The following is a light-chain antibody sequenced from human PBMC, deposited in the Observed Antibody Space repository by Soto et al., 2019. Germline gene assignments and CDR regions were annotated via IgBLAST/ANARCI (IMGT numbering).Light chain of an antibody. V-gene: IGLV1-44*01. CDR3: VAWDDSLNGPL. CDR2: SNN. Sequence: QSVLTRPPSASGTPGQRVTISCSGSSSNIGSNTVNWYQQLPGTAPTLLIYSNNQRPSGVPDRFSGSKSGTSASLAVNGLQSEDEAEYYCVAWDDSLNGPLFGGGTKLTVL. CDR1: SSNIGSNT. J-gene: IGLJ3*02.